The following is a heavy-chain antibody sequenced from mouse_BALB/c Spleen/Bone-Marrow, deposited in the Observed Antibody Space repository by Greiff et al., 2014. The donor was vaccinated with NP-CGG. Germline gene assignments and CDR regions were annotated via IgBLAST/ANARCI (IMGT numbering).Heavy chain of an antibody. D-gene: IGHD2-2*01. V-gene: IGHV1-69*01. CDR3: AREGYGYQYFDY. CDR1: GYTFTDYW. CDR2: IDTSDSYT. J-gene: IGHJ2*01. Sequence: QVQLQQSGAELVMPGASEKMSCKASGYTFTDYWMHWVKQRPGQGLEWIGAIDTSDSYTSYNQKFKGKATLTVDESSSTAYMQLSSLTSEDSAVYYCAREGYGYQYFDYWGQGTTLTVSS.